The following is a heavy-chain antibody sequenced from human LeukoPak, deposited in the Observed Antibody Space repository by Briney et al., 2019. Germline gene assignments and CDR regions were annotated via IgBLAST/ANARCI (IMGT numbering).Heavy chain of an antibody. J-gene: IGHJ4*02. CDR1: GFTFDDYA. CDR3: ARARRYFDWVDY. D-gene: IGHD3-9*01. Sequence: PGGSLRLSCAASGFTFDDYAMHWVRQAPGKGLEWVSGISWNSGSIGYADSVKGRFTISRDNAKNSLYLQMNSLRAEDTAVYYCARARRYFDWVDYWGQGTLVTVSS. V-gene: IGHV3-9*01. CDR2: ISWNSGSI.